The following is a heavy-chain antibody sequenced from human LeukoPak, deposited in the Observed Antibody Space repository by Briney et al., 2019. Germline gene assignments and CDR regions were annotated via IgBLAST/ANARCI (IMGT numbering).Heavy chain of an antibody. J-gene: IGHJ5*02. CDR2: ISYDGGNK. V-gene: IGHV3-30*18. Sequence: GGSLRLSCVVSGFTFNSCWMNWVRQAPGKGLEWVAVISYDGGNKYYADSVKGRFTISRDNSKNTLYLQMNSLRAEDTAVYYCAKTYGDYGYNWFDPWGQGTLVTVSS. D-gene: IGHD4-17*01. CDR3: AKTYGDYGYNWFDP. CDR1: GFTFNSCW.